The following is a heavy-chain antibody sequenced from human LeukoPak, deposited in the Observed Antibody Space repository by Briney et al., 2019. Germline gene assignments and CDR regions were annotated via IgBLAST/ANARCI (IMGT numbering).Heavy chain of an antibody. D-gene: IGHD2-2*02. CDR2: INHGGST. Sequence: SETLSLTCAVYGGSFSGYYWSWIRQPPGKGLEWIGEINHGGSTNYNPSLKSRVTISVDTSKNQFSLKLSSVTAADTAVYYCARGRYCSSTSCYMFWFDPWGQGTLVTVSS. CDR1: GGSFSGYY. J-gene: IGHJ5*02. V-gene: IGHV4-34*01. CDR3: ARGRYCSSTSCYMFWFDP.